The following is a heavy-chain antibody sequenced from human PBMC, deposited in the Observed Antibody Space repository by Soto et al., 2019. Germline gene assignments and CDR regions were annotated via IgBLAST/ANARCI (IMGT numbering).Heavy chain of an antibody. J-gene: IGHJ6*02. V-gene: IGHV1-18*01. CDR2: ISAYNGNT. D-gene: IGHD6-13*01. CDR3: ARPLSAAAAGSPGTTRSGGMDV. Sequence: QVQLVQSGAEVKKPGASVKVSCKASGYTFTSYGISWVRQAPGQGLEWMGWISAYNGNTNYAQKRQGRVTLTTDTSTSTAYMELRSLRSDDPAVYYCARPLSAAAAGSPGTTRSGGMDVWGQGTTVTVSS. CDR1: GYTFTSYG.